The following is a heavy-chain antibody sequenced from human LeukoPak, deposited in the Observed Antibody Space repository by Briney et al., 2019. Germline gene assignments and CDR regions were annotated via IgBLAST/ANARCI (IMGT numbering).Heavy chain of an antibody. J-gene: IGHJ5*02. D-gene: IGHD6-13*01. Sequence: GGSLRLSCAASGFTVSSNYMSWVRQAPGKGLEWVSVIYSGGSTYYADSVKGRFTISRDNSKNTLYLQMNSLRAEDTAVYYCAKDPVVAAAGTDWFDPWGQGTLVTVSS. CDR3: AKDPVVAAAGTDWFDP. CDR2: IYSGGST. CDR1: GFTVSSNY. V-gene: IGHV3-53*01.